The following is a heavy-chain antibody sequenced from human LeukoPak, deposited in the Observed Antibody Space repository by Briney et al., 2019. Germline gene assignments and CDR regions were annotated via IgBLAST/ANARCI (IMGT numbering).Heavy chain of an antibody. CDR2: LWYDGTNE. V-gene: IGHV3-33*06. J-gene: IGHJ5*02. D-gene: IGHD1-26*01. Sequence: GGSLRLSCAASGFTFNNYGMHWVRQAPGRGLEWVALLWYDGTNENYADSVKGRFTISRDNSKNTMYLQMNNLRAEDTAVYYCAKGSGSYTSLSGGVLNRFDPWGQGTLVTVSS. CDR1: GFTFNNYG. CDR3: AKGSGSYTSLSGGVLNRFDP.